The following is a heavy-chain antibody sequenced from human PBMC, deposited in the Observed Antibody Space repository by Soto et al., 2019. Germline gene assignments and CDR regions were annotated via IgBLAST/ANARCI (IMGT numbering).Heavy chain of an antibody. D-gene: IGHD1-20*01. CDR2: IYYSGST. J-gene: IGHJ4*02. Sequence: SETLSLSCTVSGGSISSYYWSWIRQPPGKGLEWIGYIYYSGSTNYNPSLKSRVTISVDTSKNQFSLKLSSVTAADTAVYYCAREGILTGTTYFDYWGQGTLVTVSS. V-gene: IGHV4-59*01. CDR3: AREGILTGTTYFDY. CDR1: GGSISSYY.